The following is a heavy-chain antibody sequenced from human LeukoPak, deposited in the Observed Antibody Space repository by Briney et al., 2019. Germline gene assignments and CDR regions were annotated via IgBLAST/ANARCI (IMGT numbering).Heavy chain of an antibody. CDR1: GYTFTGYY. CDR2: INPNSGGT. D-gene: IGHD3-3*01. CDR3: ASRITIFGVAYDAFDI. J-gene: IGHJ3*02. Sequence: ASVKLSCKASGYTFTGYYMHWVRQAPGQGLEWMGWINPNSGGTNYAQKFQGRVTMTRDTSISTAYMELSRLRSDDTAVYYCASRITIFGVAYDAFDIWGQGTMVTVSS. V-gene: IGHV1-2*02.